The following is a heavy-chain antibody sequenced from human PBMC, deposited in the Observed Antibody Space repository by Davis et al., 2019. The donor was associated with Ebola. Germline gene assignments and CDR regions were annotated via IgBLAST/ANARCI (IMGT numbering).Heavy chain of an antibody. CDR3: ARDSDYGYYHGMDV. CDR1: GFTFSSYW. J-gene: IGHJ6*02. D-gene: IGHD4-17*01. V-gene: IGHV3-7*01. Sequence: GESLKISCAASGFTFSSYWMSWVRQAPGKGLEWVANIKQDGSEKYYVDSVKGRFTISRDNAKNSLYLQMNSLRAEDTAVYYCARDSDYGYYHGMDVWGQGTTVTVSS. CDR2: IKQDGSEK.